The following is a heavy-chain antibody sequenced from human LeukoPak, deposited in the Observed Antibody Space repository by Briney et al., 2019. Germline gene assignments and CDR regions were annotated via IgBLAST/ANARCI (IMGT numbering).Heavy chain of an antibody. CDR2: IYYSGST. D-gene: IGHD6-13*01. Sequence: SETLSLTCTVSGGSISSYYWSWIRQPPGKGLEWIGYIYYSGSTNYNPSLKSRVTISVDTSKNQFSLKLSSVTAADTAVYYCARSSIAAAGTGYFDYWGQGTLVTVSS. CDR3: ARSSIAAAGTGYFDY. J-gene: IGHJ4*02. V-gene: IGHV4-59*01. CDR1: GGSISSYY.